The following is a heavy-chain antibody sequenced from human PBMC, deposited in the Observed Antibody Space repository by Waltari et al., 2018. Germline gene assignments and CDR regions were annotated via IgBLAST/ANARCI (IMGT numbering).Heavy chain of an antibody. Sequence: QVQLQQWGAGLLKPSETLSLTCAVYGGSFSGYYWSWIRQPPGKGLEWIGEINHSGSTNYNPSLKSRVTISVDTSKNQFSLKLSSVTAAYTAVYYCARGFRGVTLKYWGQGTLVTVSS. D-gene: IGHD3-10*01. CDR2: INHSGST. V-gene: IGHV4-34*01. CDR1: GGSFSGYY. J-gene: IGHJ4*02. CDR3: ARGFRGVTLKY.